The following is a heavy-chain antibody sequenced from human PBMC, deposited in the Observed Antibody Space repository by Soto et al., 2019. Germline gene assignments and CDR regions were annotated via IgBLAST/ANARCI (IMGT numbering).Heavy chain of an antibody. CDR3: ATGQYYYDSSGYRFDI. V-gene: IGHV3-21*01. CDR2: ISSSSNSYI. CDR1: GFTFSSYS. Sequence: GGSLRLSCAASGFTFSSYSMNWVRQAPGKGLEWVSCISSSSNSYIDYADSVKGRFTISRDNAKNSLYLQMNSLRAEDTAVYYCATGQYYYDSSGYRFDIWCQGTMVTVSS. D-gene: IGHD3-22*01. J-gene: IGHJ3*02.